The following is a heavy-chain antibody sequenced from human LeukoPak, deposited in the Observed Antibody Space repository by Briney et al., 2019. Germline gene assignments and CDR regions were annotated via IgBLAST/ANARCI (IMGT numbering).Heavy chain of an antibody. J-gene: IGHJ4*02. D-gene: IGHD6-19*01. CDR3: ATSPRSDSSGQI. CDR2: ISGSGGST. CDR1: GFTFSSYA. Sequence: GGSLRLSCAASGFTFSSYATSWVRQAPGKGLEWVSAISGSGGSTYYADSVKGRFTISRDNSKNTLYLQMNSLRAEDTAVYYCATSPRSDSSGQIWGQGTLVTVSS. V-gene: IGHV3-23*01.